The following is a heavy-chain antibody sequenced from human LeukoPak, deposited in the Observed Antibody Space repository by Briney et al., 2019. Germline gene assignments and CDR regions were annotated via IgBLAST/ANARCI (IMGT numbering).Heavy chain of an antibody. CDR3: ARWTMVRGDDQYYMDV. CDR1: GFSLSTSGVG. V-gene: IGHV2-5*01. J-gene: IGHJ6*03. CDR2: IYWNDVK. D-gene: IGHD3-10*01. Sequence: SGPALVKPTQTLTLTCTFSGFSLSTSGVGVGWIRQPPGKALEWLTLIYWNDVKRYSPSLKSRLTITEDTSKNQVVLTMTNMDPVDTATYYCARWTMVRGDDQYYMDVWGKGTTVTISS.